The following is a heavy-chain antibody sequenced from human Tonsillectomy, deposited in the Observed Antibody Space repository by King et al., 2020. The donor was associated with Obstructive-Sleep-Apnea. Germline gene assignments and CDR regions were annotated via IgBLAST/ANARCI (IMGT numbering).Heavy chain of an antibody. V-gene: IGHV3-9*01. CDR3: AKDIGHYYDSSVFFDY. CDR1: GFTFDDYA. Sequence: VQLVESGGGLVQPGRSLRLSCAASGFTFDDYAMHWVRQARGKGLEWVSGISWNSGSIGYADSVKGRFTISRDNAKNSLYLQMNSLRAEDTALYYCAKDIGHYYDSSVFFDYWGQGTLVTVSS. CDR2: ISWNSGSI. J-gene: IGHJ4*02. D-gene: IGHD3-22*01.